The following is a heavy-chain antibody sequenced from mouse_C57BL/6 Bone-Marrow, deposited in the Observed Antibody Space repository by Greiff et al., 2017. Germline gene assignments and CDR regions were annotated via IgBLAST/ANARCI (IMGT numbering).Heavy chain of an antibody. J-gene: IGHJ4*01. D-gene: IGHD1-1*01. CDR1: GFTFSDYY. Sequence: EVMLVESGGGLVQPGGSLKLSCAASGFTFSDYYMYWVRQTPEKRLEWVAYISNGGGSTYYPDTVKGRFTISRDNAKNTLYLQMSRLKSEDTAMYYCARQNSRVTTDYAMDYWGQGTSVTVSS. CDR2: ISNGGGST. V-gene: IGHV5-12*01. CDR3: ARQNSRVTTDYAMDY.